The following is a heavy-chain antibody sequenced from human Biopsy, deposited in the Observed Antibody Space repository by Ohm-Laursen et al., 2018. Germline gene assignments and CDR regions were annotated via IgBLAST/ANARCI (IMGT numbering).Heavy chain of an antibody. CDR2: ISYTGYT. V-gene: IGHV4-59*11. CDR3: ARGSNDFGGLYFPR. D-gene: IGHD4-23*01. J-gene: IGHJ4*02. CDR1: GGSSTGHY. Sequence: PSDTLSLTCTVSGGSSTGHYWSWIRQPPGKGLEWIGHISYTGYTSYNASLKSRVTISVDTSRNHFSLRLSSLTAADTAVYYCARGSNDFGGLYFPRWGQGTLLTVSS.